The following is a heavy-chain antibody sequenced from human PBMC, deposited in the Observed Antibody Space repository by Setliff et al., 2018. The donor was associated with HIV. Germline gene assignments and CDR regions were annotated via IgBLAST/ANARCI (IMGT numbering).Heavy chain of an antibody. Sequence: SETLSLTCAVSGGSISSGGYSWTWIRQPPGKGLEWIAYIFHSGRIYYNPTLKSRVTMSVDRSKNHLSLNVTSVTAAETAVYYCARCSVGWSREEHPRPDGAFHIWGQGSMVTVSS. J-gene: IGHJ3*02. CDR3: ARCSVGWSREEHPRPDGAFHI. D-gene: IGHD3-3*01. CDR2: IFHSGRI. V-gene: IGHV4-30-2*01. CDR1: GGSISSGGYS.